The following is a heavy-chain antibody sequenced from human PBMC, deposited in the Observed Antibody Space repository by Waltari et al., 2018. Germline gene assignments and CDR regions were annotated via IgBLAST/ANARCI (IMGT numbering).Heavy chain of an antibody. CDR1: GYSFTSYW. J-gene: IGHJ4*02. V-gene: IGHV5-51*01. Sequence: EVQLVQSGAEVKKPGESLKISCKGSGYSFTSYWIGWVRQMPGNGLEWMGIIYPGDSDTRYSPSFQGQVTIAADKSISTAYLQWSSLKASDTAMYYWARLGYCSSTSCYSTFDYWGQGTLVTVSS. CDR3: ARLGYCSSTSCYSTFDY. CDR2: IYPGDSDT. D-gene: IGHD2-2*01.